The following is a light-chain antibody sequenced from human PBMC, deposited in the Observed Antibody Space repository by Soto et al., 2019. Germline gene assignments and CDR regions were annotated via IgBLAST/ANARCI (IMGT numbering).Light chain of an antibody. CDR2: GAF. CDR1: QSISSK. CDR3: KQYNNWPGT. J-gene: IGKJ1*01. Sequence: EIVLTQSPGTLSVSPGERATLSCRASQSISSKLAWYQQKPGQAPRLLFYGAFTGATGIPARFSGSGSETEFTLSISSLQSEDFAVYYCKQYNNWPGTFGQGTKVEIK. V-gene: IGKV3-15*01.